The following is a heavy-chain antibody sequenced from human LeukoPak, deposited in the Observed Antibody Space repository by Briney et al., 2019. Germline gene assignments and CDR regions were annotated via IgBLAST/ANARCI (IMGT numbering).Heavy chain of an antibody. CDR3: AREGRVNWFDP. Sequence: GRSLRLSCAASGFTFSSCAMHWVRQAPGKGLEWVAVISYDGSNKYYADSVKGRFTISRDNSKNTLYLQMNSLRAEDTAVYYCAREGRVNWFDPWGQGTLVTVSS. CDR1: GFTFSSCA. V-gene: IGHV3-30-3*01. J-gene: IGHJ5*02. CDR2: ISYDGSNK.